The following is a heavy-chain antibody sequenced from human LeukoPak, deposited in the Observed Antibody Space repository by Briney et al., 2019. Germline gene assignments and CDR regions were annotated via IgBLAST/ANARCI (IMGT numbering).Heavy chain of an antibody. CDR1: GYTFTSYD. CDR3: ARTSSGYYFLVY. Sequence: ASVKVSCKASGYTFTSYDINWVRQATGQGLEWMGWMNPNSGNTGYAQKFQGRVTMTRNTSISTAYMELSSLRSEDTAVYYCARTSSGYYFLVYWGQGTLVTVSS. V-gene: IGHV1-8*01. J-gene: IGHJ4*02. CDR2: MNPNSGNT. D-gene: IGHD3-22*01.